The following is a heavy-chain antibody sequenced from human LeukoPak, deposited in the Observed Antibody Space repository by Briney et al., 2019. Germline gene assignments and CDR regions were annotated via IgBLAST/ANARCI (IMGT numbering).Heavy chain of an antibody. CDR2: ISSNGGST. CDR1: GFTVSSNY. D-gene: IGHD6-19*01. J-gene: IGHJ4*02. CDR3: ARGTGSGWYFDY. V-gene: IGHV3-64*01. Sequence: GSLRLSCAASGFTVSSNYMSWVRQAPGKGLEYVSAISSNGGSTYYANSVKGRFTISRDNSKNTLYLQMGSLRAEDMAVYYCARGTGSGWYFDYWGQGTLVTVSS.